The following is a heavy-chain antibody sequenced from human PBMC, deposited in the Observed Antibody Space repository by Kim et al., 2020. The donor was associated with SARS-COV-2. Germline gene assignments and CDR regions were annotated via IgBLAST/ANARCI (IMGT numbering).Heavy chain of an antibody. CDR2: T. D-gene: IGHD3-16*01. CDR3: ARDSPFRAFDI. V-gene: IGHV1-2*04. J-gene: IGHJ3*02. Sequence: TNSAQKYQGWVTMTRDTSISTADMELSRLRADDTAVYYCARDSPFRAFDIWGQGTMVTVSS.